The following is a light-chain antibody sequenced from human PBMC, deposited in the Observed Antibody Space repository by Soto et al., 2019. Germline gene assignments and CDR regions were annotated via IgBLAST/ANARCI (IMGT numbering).Light chain of an antibody. J-gene: IGKJ4*01. Sequence: EIVLTQSPGTLSLSPGERATLSCRASQSVSSSYLAWYQQRPGQAPGLLTHGASTRATGIPDRFSGSGSGTDFTLTISRLEPEDFAVYYCQQYGASRLTFGGGTKVDIK. CDR1: QSVSSSY. V-gene: IGKV3-20*01. CDR3: QQYGASRLT. CDR2: GAS.